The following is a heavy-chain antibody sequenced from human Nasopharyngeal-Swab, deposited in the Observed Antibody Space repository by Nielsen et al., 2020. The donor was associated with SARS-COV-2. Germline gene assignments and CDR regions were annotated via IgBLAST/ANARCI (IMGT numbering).Heavy chain of an antibody. Sequence: SVKVSCKASGGTFSSYAISWVRQAPGQGLEWMGGIIPIFGTASYAQKFQGRVTITADESTSTAYMELSSLRSEDTAVYYCATGPPVAGHNWFDPWGQGTLVTVSS. D-gene: IGHD6-19*01. CDR1: GGTFSSYA. V-gene: IGHV1-69*13. CDR2: IIPIFGTA. CDR3: ATGPPVAGHNWFDP. J-gene: IGHJ5*02.